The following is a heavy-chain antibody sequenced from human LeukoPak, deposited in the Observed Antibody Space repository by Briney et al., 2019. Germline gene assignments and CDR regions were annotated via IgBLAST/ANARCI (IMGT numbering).Heavy chain of an antibody. CDR2: IIEGGDLK. CDR3: ARVGKNGWDCDH. Sequence: GGSLRLSCAASGFTFSAYWMTWVRQAPGKGLSWVANIIEGGDLKYYVDSVKGRFTISRDNTKNSLYLQMTSLRADDTAVYYCARVGKNGWDCDHWGQGTLVTVSS. V-gene: IGHV3-7*01. J-gene: IGHJ4*02. CDR1: GFTFSAYW. D-gene: IGHD6-19*01.